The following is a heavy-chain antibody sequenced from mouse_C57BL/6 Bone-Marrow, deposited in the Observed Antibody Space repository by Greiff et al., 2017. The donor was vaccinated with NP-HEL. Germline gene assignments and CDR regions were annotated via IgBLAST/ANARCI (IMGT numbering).Heavy chain of an antibody. Sequence: EVQLQQSGAELVRPGASVTLSCTASGFNIKDDYMHWVKQRPEQGLEWIGWIDPENGDTEYASKFQGKATITADTSSNTAYLQLSSLTSEDTAVYYCTTSNYDFDYWGQGTTLTVSS. CDR1: GFNIKDDY. V-gene: IGHV14-4*01. J-gene: IGHJ2*01. CDR2: IDPENGDT. D-gene: IGHD2-5*01. CDR3: TTSNYDFDY.